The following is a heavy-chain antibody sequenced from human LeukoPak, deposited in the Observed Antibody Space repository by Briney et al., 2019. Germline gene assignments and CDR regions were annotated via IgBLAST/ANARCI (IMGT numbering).Heavy chain of an antibody. Sequence: VSVKVSCKVSGYTLTELSMHWVRQAPGKGLEWMGGFDPGDGETIYAQRFQGRVTMTEDTSTDTAYMELSSLRSEDTAVYYCATDHPRYCSGGSCYSGNYWGQGTLLIVSS. V-gene: IGHV1-24*01. CDR2: FDPGDGET. CDR3: ATDHPRYCSGGSCYSGNY. D-gene: IGHD2-15*01. J-gene: IGHJ4*02. CDR1: GYTLTELS.